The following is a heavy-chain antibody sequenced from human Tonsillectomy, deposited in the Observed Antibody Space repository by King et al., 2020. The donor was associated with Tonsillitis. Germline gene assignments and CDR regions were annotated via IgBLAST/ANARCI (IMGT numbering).Heavy chain of an antibody. V-gene: IGHV5-51*01. Sequence: VQLVESGAEVKKPGESLKISCKGSGYSFTSYWIGWVRQMPGKGLECMGIIYPGDSDTRYSPSFQGQVTISADKSISTAYLQWSSLKASDTAMYYCARTRHCGGDCYSHYYFDYWGQGTLVTVSS. CDR3: ARTRHCGGDCYSHYYFDY. J-gene: IGHJ4*02. CDR2: IYPGDSDT. D-gene: IGHD2-21*02. CDR1: GYSFTSYW.